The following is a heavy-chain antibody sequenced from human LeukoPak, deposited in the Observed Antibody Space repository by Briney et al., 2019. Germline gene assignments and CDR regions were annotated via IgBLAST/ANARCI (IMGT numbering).Heavy chain of an antibody. J-gene: IGHJ3*02. V-gene: IGHV1-8*01. CDR3: ARGGYCSGGSCLRSRNAFDI. CDR2: MNPNSGNT. Sequence: ASVKVSCKASGYTFTSYDINWVRRATGQGLEWMGWMNPNSGNTGYAQKFQGRVTMTRNTSISTAYMELSSLRSEDTAVYYCARGGYCSGGSCLRSRNAFDIWGQGTMVTVSS. D-gene: IGHD2-15*01. CDR1: GYTFTSYD.